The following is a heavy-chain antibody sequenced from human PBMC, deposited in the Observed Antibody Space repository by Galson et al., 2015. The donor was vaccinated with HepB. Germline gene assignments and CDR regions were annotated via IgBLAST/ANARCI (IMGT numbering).Heavy chain of an antibody. D-gene: IGHD2-2*01. V-gene: IGHV1-69*01. J-gene: IGHJ3*02. CDR3: ASHSSASCSCDAFDI. CDR2: IIPIFGTA. Sequence: GGTFSSYAISWVRQAPGQGLEWMGGIIPIFGTANYAQKFQGRVTITADESTSTAYMELSSLRSEDTAVYYCASHSSASCSCDAFDIWGQGTMVTVSS. CDR1: GGTFSSYA.